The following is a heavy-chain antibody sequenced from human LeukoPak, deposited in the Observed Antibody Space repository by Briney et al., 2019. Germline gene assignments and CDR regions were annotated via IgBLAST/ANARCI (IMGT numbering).Heavy chain of an antibody. V-gene: IGHV3-7*01. CDR2: IKQDASQE. CDR1: GFTFSSYW. D-gene: IGHD3-3*01. J-gene: IGHJ4*02. Sequence: GGSLRLSCAASGFTFSSYWMSWVRQAPGKGPEWVAHIKQDASQEYHVDSVRGRFTISRDNAKNSLYLQMNSLRAEDTAVYYCARGVVYPAWSGPHWSDYWGQGALVTVSS. CDR3: ARGVVYPAWSGPHWSDY.